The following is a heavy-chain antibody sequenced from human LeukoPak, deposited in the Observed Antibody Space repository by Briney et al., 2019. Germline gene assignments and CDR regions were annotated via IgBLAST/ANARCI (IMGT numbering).Heavy chain of an antibody. V-gene: IGHV3-74*01. Sequence: GGSLRLSCATSGPTFRTTWMHWVRQAPGKGLMWVSRMNGEGTTIDYADSVKGRFTVSRDYAKNTLFLQMNNLRTEDTALYFCATARNFRFEYWGQGSPVIVSA. J-gene: IGHJ4*02. CDR3: ATARNFRFEY. D-gene: IGHD1-7*01. CDR2: MNGEGTTI. CDR1: GPTFRTTW.